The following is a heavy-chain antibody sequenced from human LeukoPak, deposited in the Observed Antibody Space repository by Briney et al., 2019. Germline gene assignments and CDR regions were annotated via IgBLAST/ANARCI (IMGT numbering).Heavy chain of an antibody. CDR3: ARDIAAAGTGY. CDR1: GFTFSSYS. V-gene: IGHV3-21*01. D-gene: IGHD6-13*01. CDR2: ISSSSSYI. J-gene: IGHJ4*02. Sequence: SGGSLRLSCAAPGFTFSSYSMTWVRQAPGKGLEWVSSISSSSSYIYYADSVKGRFTISRDNAKNSLYLQMNSLRAEDTAVYYCARDIAAAGTGYWGQGTLVTVSS.